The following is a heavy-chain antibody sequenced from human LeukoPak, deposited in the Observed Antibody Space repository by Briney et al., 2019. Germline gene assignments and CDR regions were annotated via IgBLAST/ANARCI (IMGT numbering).Heavy chain of an antibody. CDR3: ARDWSGSGWYYGMDV. Sequence: GGSLRLSCAASGFTFSSYGMSWVRQAPGKGLEWVSAISGSGGGTYYADSVKGRFTISRDNAKNSLYLQMNSLRAEDTAVYSCARDWSGSGWYYGMDVWGQGTTVTVSS. D-gene: IGHD6-19*01. J-gene: IGHJ6*02. CDR1: GFTFSSYG. V-gene: IGHV3-23*01. CDR2: ISGSGGGT.